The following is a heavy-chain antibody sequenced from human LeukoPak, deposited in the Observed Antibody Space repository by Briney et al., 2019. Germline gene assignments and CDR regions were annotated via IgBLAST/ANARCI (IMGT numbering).Heavy chain of an antibody. CDR2: IYHSGST. J-gene: IGHJ3*02. CDR3: ARVRPSWCDAFDI. V-gene: IGHV4-38-2*02. D-gene: IGHD6-13*01. Sequence: SETLSLTCTVSGYSISSGYYWGWIRQPPGKGLEWIGSIYHSGSTYYNPSLKSRVTISVDTSKNQFSLKLSSVTAADTAVYYCARVRPSWCDAFDIWGQGTMVTVSS. CDR1: GYSISSGYY.